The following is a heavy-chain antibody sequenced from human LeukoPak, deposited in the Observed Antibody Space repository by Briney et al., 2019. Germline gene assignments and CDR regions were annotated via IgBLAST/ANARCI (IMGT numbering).Heavy chain of an antibody. D-gene: IGHD1-26*01. V-gene: IGHV3-9*03. CDR1: GFTFDDYA. J-gene: IGHJ3*02. CDR2: ISWNSGSI. Sequence: GGSLRLSCAASGFTFDDYAMHWVRQAPGKGLEWVSGISWNSGSIGYADSVKGRFTISRDNAKNSLYLQMNSRRSEDMALYYCAKELRGHAFDIWGQGTMVTVSS. CDR3: AKELRGHAFDI.